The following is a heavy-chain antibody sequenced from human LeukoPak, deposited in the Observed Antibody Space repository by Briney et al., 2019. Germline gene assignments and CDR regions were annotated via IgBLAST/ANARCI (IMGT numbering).Heavy chain of an antibody. D-gene: IGHD2-2*01. CDR3: ASLVVPASWFDP. V-gene: IGHV1-2*02. J-gene: IGHJ5*02. CDR2: INPNSGGT. Sequence: GASVKVSCKASGYTFTSYGISWVRQAPGQGLEWMGWINPNSGGTNYAQKFQGRVTMTRDTSISTAYMELSRLRSDDTAVYYCASLVVPASWFDPWGQGTLVTVSS. CDR1: GYTFTSYG.